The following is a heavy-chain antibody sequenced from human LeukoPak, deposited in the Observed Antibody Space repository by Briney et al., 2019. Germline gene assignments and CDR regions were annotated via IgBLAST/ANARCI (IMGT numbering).Heavy chain of an antibody. CDR3: ARVWTVTTDYGMDV. J-gene: IGHJ6*02. Sequence: SETLFLTCTVSGGSISSGGYYWSWIRQHPGKGLEWIGYIYYSGSTYYNPSLKSRVTISVDTSKNQFSLKLSSVTAADTAVYYCARVWTVTTDYGMDVWGQGTTVTVSS. CDR2: IYYSGST. D-gene: IGHD4-17*01. V-gene: IGHV4-31*03. CDR1: GGSISSGGYY.